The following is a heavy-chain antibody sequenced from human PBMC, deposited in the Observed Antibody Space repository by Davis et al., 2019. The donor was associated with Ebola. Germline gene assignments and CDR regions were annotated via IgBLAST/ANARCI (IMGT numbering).Heavy chain of an antibody. CDR3: ARDLKQPPPSYYDGMDV. CDR2: IRSKGYGGKT. J-gene: IGHJ6*02. D-gene: IGHD6-13*01. CDR1: GFTFGDYA. Sequence: GESLKISCSSYGFTFGDYAMSWVRQAPGKGLEWVGFIRSKGYGGKTQYAASVNGRFTISRDDSKGVAYLQMDSLKVEDTAVYYCARDLKQPPPSYYDGMDVWGQGTTVTVSS. V-gene: IGHV3-49*04.